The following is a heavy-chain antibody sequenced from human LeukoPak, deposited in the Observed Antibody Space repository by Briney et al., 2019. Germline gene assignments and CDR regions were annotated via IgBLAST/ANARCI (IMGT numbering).Heavy chain of an antibody. Sequence: ASVKVSCKASGYTFTSYGISWVRQAPGQGLEWMGWISAYNGNTNYAQKLQGRVTMTTDTSTSTAYMELRSLRSDDTAVYYCAREPERFYGDYQGGFDYWGQGTLVTVSS. D-gene: IGHD4-17*01. CDR1: GYTFTSYG. CDR3: AREPERFYGDYQGGFDY. V-gene: IGHV1-18*01. J-gene: IGHJ4*02. CDR2: ISAYNGNT.